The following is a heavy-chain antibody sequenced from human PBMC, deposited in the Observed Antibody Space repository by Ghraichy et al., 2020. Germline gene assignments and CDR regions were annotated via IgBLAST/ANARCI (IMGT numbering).Heavy chain of an antibody. CDR1: GFTFSSYW. Sequence: GGSLRLSCAASGFTFSSYWMHWVRQAPGKGLVWVSRINSDGSSTSYADSVKGRFTISRDNAKNTLYLQMNSLRAEDTAVYYRAREARRSGSYYPWGQGTLVTVSS. CDR2: INSDGSST. CDR3: AREARRSGSYYP. V-gene: IGHV3-74*01. J-gene: IGHJ5*02. D-gene: IGHD3-10*01.